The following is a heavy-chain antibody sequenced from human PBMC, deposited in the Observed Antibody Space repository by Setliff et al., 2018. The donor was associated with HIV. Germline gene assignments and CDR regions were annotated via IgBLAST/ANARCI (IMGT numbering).Heavy chain of an antibody. CDR1: GYTFAGYY. CDR3: ARDRTQQNWGSRGYYYMDV. Sequence: ASVKVSCKASGYTFAGYYIHWVRQAPGQGLEWMGWINADSGHTNYAEKFLGRVTMTRNTSFSTAYMEVGRLRSDDTAVYYCARDRTQQNWGSRGYYYMDVWGKGSTVTVSS. D-gene: IGHD7-27*01. CDR2: INADSGHT. J-gene: IGHJ6*03. V-gene: IGHV1-2*02.